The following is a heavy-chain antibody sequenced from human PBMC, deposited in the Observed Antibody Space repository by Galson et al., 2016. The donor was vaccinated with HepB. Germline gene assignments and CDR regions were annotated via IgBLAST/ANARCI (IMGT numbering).Heavy chain of an antibody. J-gene: IGHJ4*02. V-gene: IGHV3-23*01. CDR1: GFTFSKYA. CDR2: IIRSGDNT. CDR3: ANPRSSAFDY. Sequence: SLRLSCAASGFTFSKYAMSWVRQAPGKGLEWVSSIIRSGDNTNNADSVKGRFSISRDNSKSTLYLQRNNLTDADTAVYYCANPRSSAFDYWGQGTLVTVSS. D-gene: IGHD3-10*01.